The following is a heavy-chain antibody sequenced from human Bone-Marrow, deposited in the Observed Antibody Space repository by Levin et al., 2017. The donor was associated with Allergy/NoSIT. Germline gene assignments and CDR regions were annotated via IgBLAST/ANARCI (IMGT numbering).Heavy chain of an antibody. CDR3: ARGDCSGGSCYSYYYYGMDV. CDR2: ISSSGSTI. Sequence: SCAASGFTFSDYYMSWIRQAPGKGLEWVSYISSSGSTIYYADSVKGRFTISRDNAKNSLYLQMNSLRAEDTAVYYCARGDCSGGSCYSYYYYGMDVWGQGTTVTVSS. V-gene: IGHV3-11*01. J-gene: IGHJ6*02. D-gene: IGHD2-15*01. CDR1: GFTFSDYY.